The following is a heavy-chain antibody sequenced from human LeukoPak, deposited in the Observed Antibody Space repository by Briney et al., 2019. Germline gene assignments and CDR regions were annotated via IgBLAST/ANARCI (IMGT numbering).Heavy chain of an antibody. D-gene: IGHD6-19*01. V-gene: IGHV3-30*02. CDR1: GFTLSNYG. CDR3: AKGYASGWPYFDC. CDR2: IRYDGSDK. J-gene: IGHJ4*02. Sequence: GGSLRLSCAASGFTLSNYGMHWVRQAPGKGLEWVAFIRYDGSDKYYAASLKGRFTISRDNSNNTLELQMNSLRTEDTAMYYCAKGYASGWPYFDCWGQGTLVTVSS.